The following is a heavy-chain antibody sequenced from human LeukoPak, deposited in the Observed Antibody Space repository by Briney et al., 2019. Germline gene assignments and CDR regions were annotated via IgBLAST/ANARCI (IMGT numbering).Heavy chain of an antibody. CDR3: ARVSGLQGSLDAFDI. CDR2: IYYSGST. V-gene: IGHV4-30-4*08. J-gene: IGHJ3*02. D-gene: IGHD2-15*01. Sequence: PSQTLSLTCTVSGGSISSGDYYWSWIRQPPGKGLEWIGYIYYSGSTYYNPSLKSRVTISVDTSKNQFSLKPSSVTAADTAVYYCARVSGLQGSLDAFDIWGQGTMVTVSS. CDR1: GGSISSGDYY.